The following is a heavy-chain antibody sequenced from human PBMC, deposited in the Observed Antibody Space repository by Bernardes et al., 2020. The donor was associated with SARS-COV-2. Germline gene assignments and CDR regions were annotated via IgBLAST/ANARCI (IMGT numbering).Heavy chain of an antibody. V-gene: IGHV3-9*02. J-gene: IGHJ4*02. CDR1: ASTSDDLA. CDR2: LSRTSGSI. Sequence: YLSPSSAASASTSDDLATHCVRPSPGKGLEWISGLSRTSGSIGYAASVKGRFTISRDNAKNSLYLQMNSLRPDDTALYYCAKDYETGELGIAVEGYCGHWGQGTMVTVSS. D-gene: IGHD6-19*01. CDR3: AKDYETGELGIAVEGYCGH.